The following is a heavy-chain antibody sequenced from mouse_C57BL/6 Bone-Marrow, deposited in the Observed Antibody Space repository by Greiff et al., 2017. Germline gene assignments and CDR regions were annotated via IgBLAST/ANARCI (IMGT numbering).Heavy chain of an antibody. CDR3: ARGCAYDDFDF. CDR1: GFSLTSYG. CDR2: IWSGGGA. D-gene: IGHD2-12*01. J-gene: IGHJ2*01. Sequence: VQLQQSGPGLVQPSPCLSITCTVSGFSLTSYGVHWVRQSPGKGLEWLGVIWSGGGADNNAAFISRLSISKNNTKSQVFFKMNSLRAYDTAIYYCARGCAYDDFDFWGQGTALTVSA. V-gene: IGHV2-2*01.